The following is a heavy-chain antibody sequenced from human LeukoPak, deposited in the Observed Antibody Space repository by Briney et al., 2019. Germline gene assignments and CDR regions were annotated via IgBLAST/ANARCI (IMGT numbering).Heavy chain of an antibody. CDR1: GGSISSYY. Sequence: SETLSLTCTVSGGSISSYYWSWIRQPPGKGPEWIGYIYYSGSTNYNPSLKSRVTISVDTSKNQFSLKLSSVTAADTAVYYCASMSGSSGYRNYYYYGMDVWGQGTTVTVSS. CDR2: IYYSGST. D-gene: IGHD3-22*01. V-gene: IGHV4-59*01. CDR3: ASMSGSSGYRNYYYYGMDV. J-gene: IGHJ6*02.